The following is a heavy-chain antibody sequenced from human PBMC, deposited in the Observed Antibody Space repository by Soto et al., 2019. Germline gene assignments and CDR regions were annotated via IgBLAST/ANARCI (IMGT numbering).Heavy chain of an antibody. D-gene: IGHD3-22*01. CDR2: IYYSGST. J-gene: IGHJ4*02. V-gene: IGHV4-31*03. CDR3: ASTYYNASSAPFDY. Sequence: QVQLQESGPGLVKPSQTLSLTCTVSGGSISSGNYYWSWIRQHPGKGLEWIGYIYYSGSTYYNPSLQSRVPISVATSKNHFSLKLSSVTAADTAVYYCASTYYNASSAPFDYWGQGTLVTVSS. CDR1: GGSISSGNYY.